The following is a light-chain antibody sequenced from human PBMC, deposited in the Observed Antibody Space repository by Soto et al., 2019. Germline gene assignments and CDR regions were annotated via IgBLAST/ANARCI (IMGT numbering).Light chain of an antibody. J-gene: IGLJ1*01. CDR3: SAHTVRSTGV. V-gene: IGLV2-14*03. CDR2: DVT. Sequence: QSALTQPASLSGTPGQSITISCTGTSNDVGGDDYVSWYQQYPGKAPKLMIYDVTNRPSGVSIRFSGSKSGNTASLTISGLQAEDEADYYCSAHTVRSTGVFGTGTKLTVL. CDR1: SNDVGGDDY.